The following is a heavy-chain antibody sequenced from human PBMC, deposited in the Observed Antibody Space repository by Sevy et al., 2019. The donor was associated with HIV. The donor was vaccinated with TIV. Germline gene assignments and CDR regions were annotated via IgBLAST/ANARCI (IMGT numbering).Heavy chain of an antibody. V-gene: IGHV1-18*01. CDR1: GYTFTSYG. D-gene: IGHD2-2*01. CDR2: ISAYNGNT. J-gene: IGHJ6*02. CDR3: ARGGPEVVPAAIHYYYGMDV. Sequence: ASVKVSCKASGYTFTSYGISWVRQAPGQGLEWMGWISAYNGNTNYAQKLQGRVTMTTDTSTGTAYMELRSLRSDDTAVYYCARGGPEVVPAAIHYYYGMDVWGQGTTVTVSS.